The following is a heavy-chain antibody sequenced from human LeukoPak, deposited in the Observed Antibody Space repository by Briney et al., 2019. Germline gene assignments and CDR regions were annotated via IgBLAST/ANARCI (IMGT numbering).Heavy chain of an antibody. V-gene: IGHV3-23*01. CDR3: AKDFVKWEPYYYYYYMDV. J-gene: IGHJ6*03. D-gene: IGHD1-26*01. CDR1: GFTFSSYA. CDR2: ISGSGDST. Sequence: PGGSLRLSCAASGFTFSSYAMSWVRQAPGKGLEWVSAISGSGDSTNYADSVKGRFTISRDNSKNTLYLQMNSLRAEDTAVYYCAKDFVKWEPYYYYYYMDVWGKGITVTVSS.